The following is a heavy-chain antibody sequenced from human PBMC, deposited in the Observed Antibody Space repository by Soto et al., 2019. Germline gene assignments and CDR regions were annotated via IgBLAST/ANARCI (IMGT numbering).Heavy chain of an antibody. D-gene: IGHD4-4*01. V-gene: IGHV4-34*01. CDR2: SSYSGST. CDR1: GGSFSGYY. Sequence: QVQLQQWGAGLLKPSETLSLTCAVYGGSFSGYYWSWIRQPPGKGLEWIGESSYSGSTNYNPSLKSRVTISVDTSKKQCSLKLSSVTAADTAVYYCARQGPVRMGYWGQGTLVTVSS. CDR3: ARQGPVRMGY. J-gene: IGHJ4*02.